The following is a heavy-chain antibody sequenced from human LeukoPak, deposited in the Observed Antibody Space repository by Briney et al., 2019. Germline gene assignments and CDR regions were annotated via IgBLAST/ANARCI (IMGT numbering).Heavy chain of an antibody. J-gene: IGHJ4*02. V-gene: IGHV1-69*01. D-gene: IGHD2-2*01. CDR3: ARDLSVVPAAISY. CDR2: IIPIFGTA. CDR1: GGTFSSYA. Sequence: SVKVSCKASGGTFSSYAISWVRQAPGQGLEWMGGIIPIFGTANYAQKFQGRVTITADESTSTAYMELSSLRSEDTAVYYCARDLSVVPAAISYWGQGTLVTVSS.